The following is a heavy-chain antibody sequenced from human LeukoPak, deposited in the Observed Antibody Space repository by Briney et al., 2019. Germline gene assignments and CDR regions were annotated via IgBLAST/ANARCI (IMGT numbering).Heavy chain of an antibody. CDR2: ISGNGGTT. CDR1: GFTFMSYA. J-gene: IGHJ5*02. D-gene: IGHD1-14*01. Sequence: GGSLRLSCAASGFTFMSYAMTWVRQAPGKGLEWVSTISGNGGTTYYADSVKGRFTISRDNSKNTLVLQMNNLRAEDTATYFCSKGQIMVGPEWFGPWGHGTRVTVSS. CDR3: SKGQIMVGPEWFGP. V-gene: IGHV3-23*01.